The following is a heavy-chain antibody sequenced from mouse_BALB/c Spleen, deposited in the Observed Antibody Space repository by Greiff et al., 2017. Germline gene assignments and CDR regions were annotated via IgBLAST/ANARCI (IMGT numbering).Heavy chain of an antibody. Sequence: VQLQESGPGLVKPSQSLSLTCSVTGYSITSGYYWNWIRQFPGNKLEWMGYISYDGSNNYNPSLKNRISITRDTSKNQFFLKLNSVTTEDTATYYCARGHYYGSSLYYFDYWGQGTTLTVSS. CDR2: ISYDGSN. CDR3: ARGHYYGSSLYYFDY. J-gene: IGHJ2*01. V-gene: IGHV3-6*02. D-gene: IGHD1-1*01. CDR1: GYSITSGYY.